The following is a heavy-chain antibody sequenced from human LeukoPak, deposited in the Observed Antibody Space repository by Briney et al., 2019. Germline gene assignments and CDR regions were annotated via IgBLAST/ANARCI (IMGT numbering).Heavy chain of an antibody. V-gene: IGHV3-9*01. CDR1: GFTFDDYA. D-gene: IGHD3-16*01. J-gene: IGHJ6*03. Sequence: GRSLRLSCAASGFTFDDYAMHWVRQALGKGLEWVSGISWNSGSIGYADSVKGRFTISRDNAKNSLYLQMNSLRAEDTALYYCAKDGGYYYYYMDVWGKGTTVTVSS. CDR2: ISWNSGSI. CDR3: AKDGGYYYYYMDV.